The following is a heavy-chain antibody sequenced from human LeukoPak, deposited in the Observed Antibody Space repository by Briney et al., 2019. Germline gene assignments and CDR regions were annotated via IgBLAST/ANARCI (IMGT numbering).Heavy chain of an antibody. J-gene: IGHJ3*02. CDR1: GGSISSYY. CDR2: IYYSGST. CDR3: ARLNVATIVGAFDI. V-gene: IGHV4-59*08. D-gene: IGHD5-12*01. Sequence: SETLSLTCTVSGGSISSYYWSWIRQPPGKGLEWIGYIYYSGSTNYNPSLKSRVTISVDTSKNQFSLKLSSVTAADTAVYYCARLNVATIVGAFDIWGQGTMVTVSS.